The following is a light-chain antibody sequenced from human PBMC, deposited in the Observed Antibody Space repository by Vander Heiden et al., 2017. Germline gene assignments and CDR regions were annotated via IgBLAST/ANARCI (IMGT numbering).Light chain of an antibody. Sequence: QLVLTQSPSASASLGASVKLTCTLSSGHSNYAIAWHQQQPEKGPRYLMKLNTDVSHSKGNGIPDRFSGSSSGAERYLTISSLQSEDEADYYCQTWDTGIRVFGGGTHLTVL. CDR1: SGHSNYA. CDR2: LNTDVSH. J-gene: IGLJ3*02. CDR3: QTWDTGIRV. V-gene: IGLV4-69*01.